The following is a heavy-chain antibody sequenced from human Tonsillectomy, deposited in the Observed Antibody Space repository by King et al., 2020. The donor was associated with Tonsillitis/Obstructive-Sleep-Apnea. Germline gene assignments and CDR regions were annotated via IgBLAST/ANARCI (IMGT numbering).Heavy chain of an antibody. Sequence: VQLVESGGGVVQPGRSLRLSCAASGFTFSSYGMHWVRQAPGKGLEWVAVISYDGSKKYYGDSVKGRFTISRDNSKNTLYLQMNSLRAEDTAVYYCAKGEGIVGITFGYWGQGTLVTVSS. CDR3: AKGEGIVGITFGY. CDR2: ISYDGSKK. V-gene: IGHV3-30*18. D-gene: IGHD1-26*01. J-gene: IGHJ4*02. CDR1: GFTFSSYG.